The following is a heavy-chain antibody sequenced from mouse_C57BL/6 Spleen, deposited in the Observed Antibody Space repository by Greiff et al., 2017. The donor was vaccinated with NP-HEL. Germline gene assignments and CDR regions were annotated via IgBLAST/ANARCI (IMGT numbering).Heavy chain of an antibody. CDR3: AEGQLRLPFAY. J-gene: IGHJ3*01. D-gene: IGHD3-2*02. V-gene: IGHV1-80*01. CDR2: IYPGDGDT. Sequence: QVQLKESGAELVKPGASVKISCKASGYAFSSYWMNWVKQRPGKGLEWIGQIYPGDGDTNYNGKFKGKATLTADKSSSTAYMQLSSLTSEDSAVYFCAEGQLRLPFAYWGQGTLVTVSA. CDR1: GYAFSSYW.